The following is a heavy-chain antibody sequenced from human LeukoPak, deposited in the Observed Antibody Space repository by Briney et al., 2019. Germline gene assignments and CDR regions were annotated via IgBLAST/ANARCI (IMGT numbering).Heavy chain of an antibody. J-gene: IGHJ6*03. V-gene: IGHV3-7*01. D-gene: IGHD3-3*01. CDR1: GFTFSSYW. CDR2: IKQDGSEK. Sequence: GGSLRLSCAASGFTFSSYWMSWVRQAPGKGVEWVANIKQDGSEKYYVDSVKGRFTISRDNAKNSLYLQMNSLRAEDTAVYYCARSVRDYDFWSGSYYYYMDVWGKGTTVTVSS. CDR3: ARSVRDYDFWSGSYYYYMDV.